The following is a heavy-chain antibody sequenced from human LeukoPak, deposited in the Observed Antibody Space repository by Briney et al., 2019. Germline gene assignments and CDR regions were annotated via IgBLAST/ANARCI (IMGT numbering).Heavy chain of an antibody. CDR1: GGSVSSSSYY. J-gene: IGHJ4*02. CDR2: IYYSGST. CDR3: ASSGYSSHWYGDTGEFDY. V-gene: IGHV4-39*01. D-gene: IGHD6-13*01. Sequence: SETLCLTCTVSGGSVSSSSYYWGWIRQPPGKGLEWIGSIYYSGSTYYNPSLKSRVTISVDTSKNQFSLKLSSVTAADTAVYYCASSGYSSHWYGDTGEFDYWGQGTLVTVSS.